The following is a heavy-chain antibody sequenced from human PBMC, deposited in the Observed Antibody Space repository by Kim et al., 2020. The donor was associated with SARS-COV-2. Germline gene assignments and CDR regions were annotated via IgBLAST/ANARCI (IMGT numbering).Heavy chain of an antibody. D-gene: IGHD3-10*01. V-gene: IGHV4-59*01. CDR3: ARDKRLLWFGEFDY. J-gene: IGHJ4*02. Sequence: NPSLKGRVTISVDTSKNQFSLKLSSVTAADTAVYYCARDKRLLWFGEFDYWGQGTLVTVSS.